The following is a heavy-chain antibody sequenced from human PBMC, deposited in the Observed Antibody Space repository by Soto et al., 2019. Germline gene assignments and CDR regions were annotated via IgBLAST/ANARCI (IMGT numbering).Heavy chain of an antibody. V-gene: IGHV1-2*02. J-gene: IGHJ3*01. CDR3: ARGVAPLGDHRFDF. CDR2: INPHSGGT. CDR1: GYKFIDFH. D-gene: IGHD2-21*01. Sequence: QVQLVQSGAELRKPGASVKVSCETSGYKFIDFHIHWVRQAPGQGLEWMGWINPHSGGTNYAQAFQGRVTMTSDPSITTANMELKRLTSDDTAVYSCARGVAPLGDHRFDFWGQGTMVTVSS.